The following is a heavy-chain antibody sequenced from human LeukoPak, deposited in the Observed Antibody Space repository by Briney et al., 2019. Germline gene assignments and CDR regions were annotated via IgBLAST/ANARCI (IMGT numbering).Heavy chain of an antibody. D-gene: IGHD1-1*01. CDR3: VKEYHSRGSGAYFDY. J-gene: IGHJ4*02. CDR1: KFTFSHYG. V-gene: IGHV3-30*18. CDR2: ISSDGSIK. Sequence: GGSLRLSRTASKFTFSHYGMQWVRQAPGKGLEWVAVISSDGSIKVYADSVKGRFTLSRDNSINTVDLQMNSLRAEDTAVYYCVKEYHSRGSGAYFDYWGQGTLVTVSS.